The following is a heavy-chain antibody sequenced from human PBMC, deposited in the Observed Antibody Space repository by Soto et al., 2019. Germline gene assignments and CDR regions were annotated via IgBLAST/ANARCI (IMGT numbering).Heavy chain of an antibody. CDR3: AKNPGYYYDSTGYHFDY. CDR1: GFTFNSYA. D-gene: IGHD3-22*01. J-gene: IGHJ4*02. CDR2: ISGSGGPT. Sequence: TGGSLRLSCAVSGFTFNSYAMSWVRQAPGKGLEWVSAISGSGGPTYYADSVKGRFTISRDNSKNTLYLQMNGLRAEDTAVYYCAKNPGYYYDSTGYHFDYWGQGTLVTVSS. V-gene: IGHV3-23*01.